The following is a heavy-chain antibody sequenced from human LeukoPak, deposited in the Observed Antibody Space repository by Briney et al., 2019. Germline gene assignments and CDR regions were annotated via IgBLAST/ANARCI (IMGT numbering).Heavy chain of an antibody. CDR2: IYYSGST. V-gene: IGHV4-59*08. Sequence: SETLSLTCTVSGGSISSYYWSWIRQPPGKGLECSGYIYYSGSTYYNPSLKSRVTISVDTSKNQFSLKLSSVTAADTAVYYCARAGAHFGPGSWFDPWGQGTLVTVSS. D-gene: IGHD3/OR15-3a*01. J-gene: IGHJ5*02. CDR3: ARAGAHFGPGSWFDP. CDR1: GGSISSYY.